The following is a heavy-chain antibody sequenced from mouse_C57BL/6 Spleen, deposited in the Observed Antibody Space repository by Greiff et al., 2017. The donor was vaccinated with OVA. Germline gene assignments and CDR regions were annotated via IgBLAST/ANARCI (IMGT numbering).Heavy chain of an antibody. CDR3: TRGYYDYDVGDY. J-gene: IGHJ2*01. CDR2: IDPETGGT. Sequence: VQLQQSGAELVRPGASVTLSCKASGYTFTDYEMHWVKQTPVHGLEWIGAIDPETGGTAYNQKFKGKAILTADKSSSTAYMELRSLTSEDSAVDYCTRGYYDYDVGDYWGQGTTLTVSS. CDR1: GYTFTDYE. D-gene: IGHD2-4*01. V-gene: IGHV1-15*01.